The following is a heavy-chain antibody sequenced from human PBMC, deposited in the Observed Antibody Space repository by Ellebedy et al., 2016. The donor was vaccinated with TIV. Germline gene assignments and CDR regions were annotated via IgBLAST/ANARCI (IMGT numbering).Heavy chain of an antibody. D-gene: IGHD5-24*01. J-gene: IGHJ4*02. Sequence: AASVKVSCKASGYTFASYGVNWVRQAPGQGLEWMGWISAYNGNTNYAQKLQGRVSMTTDTSTTTAYLELRSLRSDDTAVYYYARGRGDDYILGYWGLGTLVTVSS. CDR1: GYTFASYG. CDR3: ARGRGDDYILGY. V-gene: IGHV1-18*01. CDR2: ISAYNGNT.